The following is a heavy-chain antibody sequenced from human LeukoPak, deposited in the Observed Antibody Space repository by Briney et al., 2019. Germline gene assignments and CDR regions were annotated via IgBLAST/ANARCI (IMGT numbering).Heavy chain of an antibody. CDR1: GGSFSGYY. D-gene: IGHD2-2*01. J-gene: IGHJ4*02. Sequence: PSETLSLTCAVYGGSFSGYYWSWIRQPPGKGLEWLGEINHSGSTNYNPSLRSRVTIAVDTSKNQFSLKLSSVTAADTAVYYCARLRYCSSTSCLPFPFFDYWGQGTLVTVSS. CDR3: ARLRYCSSTSCLPFPFFDY. CDR2: INHSGST. V-gene: IGHV4-34*01.